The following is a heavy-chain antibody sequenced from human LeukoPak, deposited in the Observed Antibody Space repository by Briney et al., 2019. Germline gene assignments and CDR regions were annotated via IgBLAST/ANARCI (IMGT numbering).Heavy chain of an antibody. Sequence: SETLPLTCAVYGGSFSGYYWSWIRQPPGKGLEWVGEIHHSGSTNYNPSLKSRVTISVDTSKNQFALKLSSVTAADTGVYYCAVSARGSDSLDYWGQGTLVTVSS. V-gene: IGHV4-34*01. CDR2: IHHSGST. CDR1: GGSFSGYY. J-gene: IGHJ4*02. D-gene: IGHD1-26*01. CDR3: AVSARGSDSLDY.